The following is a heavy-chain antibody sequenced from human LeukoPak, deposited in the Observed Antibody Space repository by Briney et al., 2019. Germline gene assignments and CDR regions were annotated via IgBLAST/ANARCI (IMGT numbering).Heavy chain of an antibody. J-gene: IGHJ4*02. D-gene: IGHD3-10*01. CDR2: INAGNGNT. Sequence: ASVKVSCKASGYTFTNYAMHWVRQAPGQRPEWMGWINAGNGNTKYSQKFQGRVTLTRDTSASTAYMELSSLRSEDTAVYYCATESDYLYYFDYWGQGTLVTVSS. CDR3: ATESDYLYYFDY. CDR1: GYTFTNYA. V-gene: IGHV1-3*01.